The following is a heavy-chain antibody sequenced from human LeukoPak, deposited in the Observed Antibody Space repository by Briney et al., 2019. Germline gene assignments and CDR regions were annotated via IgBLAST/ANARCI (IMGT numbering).Heavy chain of an antibody. CDR1: GYTFTGYF. CDR2: INPNSGGT. V-gene: IGHV1-2*02. Sequence: ASVNVSCKASGYTFTGYFIHWVRQAPGQGLEWMGWINPNSGGTNYAQNFQGRVTMTRDTSISTVYMELSRLKSDDTAVYYCARLSSSWSTYFDYWGQGTLVTVSS. CDR3: ARLSSSWSTYFDY. D-gene: IGHD6-13*01. J-gene: IGHJ4*02.